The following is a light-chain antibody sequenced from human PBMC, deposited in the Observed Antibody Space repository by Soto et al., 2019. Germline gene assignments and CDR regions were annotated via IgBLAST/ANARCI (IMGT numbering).Light chain of an antibody. CDR1: QSVSSY. V-gene: IGKV3-11*01. Sequence: EIVLTQSPATLSLSPGERATLSCRASQSVSSYLACYQQKSGQAPRLLIYDASNRATGIPARFSGSGSGTDFTLTISSLEPEDFAVYYCHQRSSWPPTFGQGTKVEIK. CDR2: DAS. CDR3: HQRSSWPPT. J-gene: IGKJ1*01.